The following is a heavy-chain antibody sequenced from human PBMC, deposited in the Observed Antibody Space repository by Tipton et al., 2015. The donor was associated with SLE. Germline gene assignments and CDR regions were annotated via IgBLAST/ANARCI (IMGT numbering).Heavy chain of an antibody. CDR2: ISISSSYI. CDR1: GFTFSSYS. V-gene: IGHV3-21*03. CDR3: ARDFTVTTPDAFDF. J-gene: IGHJ3*01. Sequence: VQLVQSGGGLVQPGGSLRLSCAASGFTFSSYSMNWVRQAPGKGLEWVSSISISSSYIYYADSVKGRFTISRDNAKNSLYLQMNSLRAEDTAVYYCARDFTVTTPDAFDFWGQGTMVTVSS. D-gene: IGHD4-11*01.